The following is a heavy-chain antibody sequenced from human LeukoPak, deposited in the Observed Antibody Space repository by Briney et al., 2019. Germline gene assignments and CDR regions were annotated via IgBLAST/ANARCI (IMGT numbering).Heavy chain of an antibody. CDR1: GYAFSAYY. CDR2: LNPQTGDT. V-gene: IGHV1-2*02. Sequence: ASVKVSCKASGYAFSAYYMHWVRQAPGQGLEWMGWLNPQTGDTHFAQKFQGRVTMTRDTSISTAYMELSRLRSDDTAVYYCARDMDSGPDFFDYWGLGTLVTVSS. CDR3: ARDMDSGPDFFDY. J-gene: IGHJ4*02. D-gene: IGHD1-26*01.